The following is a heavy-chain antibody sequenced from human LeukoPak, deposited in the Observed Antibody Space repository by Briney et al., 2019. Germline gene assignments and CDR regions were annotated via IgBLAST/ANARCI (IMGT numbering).Heavy chain of an antibody. CDR3: AREGSITMVRGVYLYYGMDV. Sequence: GGSLRLSCAASGFTFSSYWMSWVRQAPGKGLEWVANIKQDGSEKYYVDSVKGRFTISRDNAKNSLYLQMNSLRAEDTAVYYCAREGSITMVRGVYLYYGMDVWGQGTTVTVSS. CDR2: IKQDGSEK. J-gene: IGHJ6*02. D-gene: IGHD3-10*01. V-gene: IGHV3-7*01. CDR1: GFTFSSYW.